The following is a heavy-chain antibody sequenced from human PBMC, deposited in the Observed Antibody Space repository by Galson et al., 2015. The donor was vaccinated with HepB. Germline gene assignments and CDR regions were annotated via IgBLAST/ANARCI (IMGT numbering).Heavy chain of an antibody. CDR1: GYTFTSYY. J-gene: IGHJ6*02. CDR2: INPNSGGT. CDR3: ARVAHNYGMDV. V-gene: IGHV1-46*01. Sequence: SVKVSCKASGYTFTSYYIHWVRQAPGQGLEWMGKINPNSGGTSYAQKFQGRVTMTRDTSTSTVYMELSSLRSEDTAVYYCARVAHNYGMDVWGQGTTVTVSS.